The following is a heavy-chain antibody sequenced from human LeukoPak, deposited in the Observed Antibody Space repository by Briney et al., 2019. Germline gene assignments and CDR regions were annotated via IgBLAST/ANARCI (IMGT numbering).Heavy chain of an antibody. Sequence: ASVKVSCKASGYTFTSYYMHWVRQAPGQGLEWMGWISAYSGNTNYAQKLQGRVTMTTDTSTSTAYMELTSLRSDDTAVYYCARYTSGRLNPGFYHSYMDVWGKGTTVTVSS. CDR1: GYTFTSYY. J-gene: IGHJ6*03. CDR2: ISAYSGNT. D-gene: IGHD6-19*01. CDR3: ARYTSGRLNPGFYHSYMDV. V-gene: IGHV1-18*04.